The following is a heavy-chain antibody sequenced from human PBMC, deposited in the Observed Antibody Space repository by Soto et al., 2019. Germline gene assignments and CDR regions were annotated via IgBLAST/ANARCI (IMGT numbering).Heavy chain of an antibody. CDR3: TRNQVILFDY. Sequence: ASVKVSCTASGYTFTSYSMSWVQPPAKQGLGRIVMNSTYKDNTNHAQKLKGRITMTTATYTRIVNMKQRGPVAEDTAVYDCTRNQVILFDYWGQGTLVTVSS. D-gene: IGHD2-21*01. V-gene: IGHV1-18*01. CDR1: GYTFTSYS. CDR2: NSTYKDNT. J-gene: IGHJ4*02.